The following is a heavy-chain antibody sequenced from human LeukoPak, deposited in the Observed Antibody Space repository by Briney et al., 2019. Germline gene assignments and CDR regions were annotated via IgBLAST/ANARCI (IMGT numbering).Heavy chain of an antibody. CDR3: AREDRGWYPAY. J-gene: IGHJ4*02. Sequence: PGESLRLSCAASGFSFSTYAMHWVRQAPGKGLEWVALASYDGSDKYYADSVKGRFTIARDNRKNTLSLQMNSLRAEDAAVYYCAREDRGWYPAYWGQGTLVTVSS. D-gene: IGHD6-19*01. CDR1: GFSFSTYA. V-gene: IGHV3-30*04. CDR2: ASYDGSDK.